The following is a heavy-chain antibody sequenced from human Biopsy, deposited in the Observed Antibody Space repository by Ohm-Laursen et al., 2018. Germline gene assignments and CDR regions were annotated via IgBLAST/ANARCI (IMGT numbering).Heavy chain of an antibody. CDR2: IIPIVGIT. V-gene: IGHV1-69*04. CDR3: ARGGSGSGYYGMDV. D-gene: IGHD3-10*01. J-gene: IGHJ6*02. CDR1: GDTFSRSA. Sequence: SVKVSCKASGDTFSRSALFWVRQAPGQGLVYLGRIIPIVGITNHAQTFQGRITLTADKSTFMVYMELSRLRSDDTAIYYCARGGSGSGYYGMDVWGQGATVSVSS.